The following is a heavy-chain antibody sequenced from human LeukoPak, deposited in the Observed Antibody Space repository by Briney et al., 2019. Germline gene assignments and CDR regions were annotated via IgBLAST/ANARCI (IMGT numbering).Heavy chain of an antibody. CDR2: IWYDGSNK. D-gene: IGHD6-19*01. J-gene: IGHJ4*02. CDR1: GFTFSSYG. Sequence: GGSLRLSCAASGFTFSSYGMHWVRQAPGKGLEWVAVIWYDGSNKYYADSVKGRFTISRDNSKNALYLQMNSLRAEDTAVYYCARDHSSGWYSDYFDYWGQGTLVTVSS. CDR3: ARDHSSGWYSDYFDY. V-gene: IGHV3-33*01.